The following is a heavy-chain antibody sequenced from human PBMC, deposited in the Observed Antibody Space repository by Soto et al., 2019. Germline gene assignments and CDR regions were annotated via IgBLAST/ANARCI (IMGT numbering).Heavy chain of an antibody. V-gene: IGHV3-30*03. D-gene: IGHD2-8*02. CDR1: GFTVSTYG. CDR3: TGEVASGY. Sequence: QVQLVESGGGVVQPGRSLRLSCAVSGFTVSTYGMHWVRQAPGKGLEWVAVISRDGGTKYYADSVKGRFTISRDNSRITLFVEMNSLRSDDMAVYYCTGEVASGYWGQGTLVTVSS. CDR2: ISRDGGTK. J-gene: IGHJ4*02.